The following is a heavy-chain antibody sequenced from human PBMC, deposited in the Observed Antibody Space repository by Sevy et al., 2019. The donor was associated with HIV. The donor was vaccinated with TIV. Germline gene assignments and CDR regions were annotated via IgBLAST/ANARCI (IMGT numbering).Heavy chain of an antibody. CDR3: AIAPDCGGGRCSHYYGMGV. J-gene: IGHJ6*02. V-gene: IGHV3-30*02. CDR2: IRYDGSNK. D-gene: IGHD2-21*01. Sequence: GGSLRLSCAASGFTFSTYAMHWVRQAPGKGLEWVAFIRYDGSNKYYADSVKGRFTISRDNSKNTVYLQMNSLRPEDTAVYYCAIAPDCGGGRCSHYYGMGVWGQGTTVTVSS. CDR1: GFTFSTYA.